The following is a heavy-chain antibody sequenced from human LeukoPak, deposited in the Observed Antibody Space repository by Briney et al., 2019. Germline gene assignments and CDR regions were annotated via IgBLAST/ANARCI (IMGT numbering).Heavy chain of an antibody. CDR2: IIPIFGTA. CDR1: GGTFSSYA. CDR3: ARARGITMVRGVIGYYGMDV. J-gene: IGHJ6*04. D-gene: IGHD3-10*01. V-gene: IGHV1-69*01. Sequence: SVKVSCKASGGTFSSYAISWVRQAPGQGLEWMGGIIPIFGTANYAQKFQGRVTITADESMSTAYMELSSLRSEDTAVYYCARARGITMVRGVIGYYGMDVWGKGTTVTVSP.